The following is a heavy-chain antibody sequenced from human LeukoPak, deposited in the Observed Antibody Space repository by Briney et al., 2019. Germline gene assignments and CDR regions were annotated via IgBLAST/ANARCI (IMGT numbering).Heavy chain of an antibody. J-gene: IGHJ3*02. CDR2: IYSSGST. V-gene: IGHV4-4*07. Sequence: SETLSLTCTVSGGSISGFYWSWIRQPAGKGLEWIGRIYSSGSTNYHPFLKSRVTMSVDTSKNQFSPKLSSVTAADTAVYYCARDPRTRAGYTSGQGTFDIWGQGTVVTVSS. D-gene: IGHD6-19*01. CDR1: GGSISGFY. CDR3: ARDPRTRAGYTSGQGTFDI.